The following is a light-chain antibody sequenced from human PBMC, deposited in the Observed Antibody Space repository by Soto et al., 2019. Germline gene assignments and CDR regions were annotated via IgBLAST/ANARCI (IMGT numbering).Light chain of an antibody. J-gene: IGKJ5*01. CDR2: AAS. V-gene: IGKV1-39*01. Sequence: DIQMTQSPSSLSASVGDRVTITCRASQSISSYLNWYQQKPGKAPKLLIYAASSLQSGVPSRCSGRVSGTDFTLTISSLQPEDFATYYCQQSYSTPITFGQGTRLEIK. CDR1: QSISSY. CDR3: QQSYSTPIT.